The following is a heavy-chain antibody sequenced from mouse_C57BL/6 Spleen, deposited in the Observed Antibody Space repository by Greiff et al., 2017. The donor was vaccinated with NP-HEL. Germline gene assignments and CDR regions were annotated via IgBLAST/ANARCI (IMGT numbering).Heavy chain of an antibody. CDR3: AKMAYEDWYFDV. CDR1: GFSLTSYG. V-gene: IGHV2-5*01. D-gene: IGHD6-5*01. Sequence: ESGPGLVQPSQCLSITCTVSGFSLTSYGVHWVRQSPGKGLEWLGVIWRGGSTDYNAAFMSRLSITKDNSKSQVFFKMNSLQADDTAIYYCAKMAYEDWYFDVWGTGTTVTVSS. CDR2: IWRGGST. J-gene: IGHJ1*03.